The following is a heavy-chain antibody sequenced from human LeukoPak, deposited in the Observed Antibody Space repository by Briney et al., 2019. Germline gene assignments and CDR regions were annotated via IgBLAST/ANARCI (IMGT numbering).Heavy chain of an antibody. V-gene: IGHV3-30*02. D-gene: IGHD2-2*01. CDR1: GFTFSSYG. Sequence: GGSLRLSCAASGFTFSSYGMHWVRQAPGKRLEWVAFIRYDGSNKCYADSVKGRFTISRDNSKNTLYLQMNSLRAEDTAVYYCAKDSEDIVVVPAAYYFDYWGQGTLVTVSS. CDR3: AKDSEDIVVVPAAYYFDY. CDR2: IRYDGSNK. J-gene: IGHJ4*02.